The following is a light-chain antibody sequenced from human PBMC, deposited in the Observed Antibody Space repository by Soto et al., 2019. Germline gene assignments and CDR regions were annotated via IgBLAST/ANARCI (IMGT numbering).Light chain of an antibody. CDR3: QQTYNPPYT. CDR1: QRITTY. CDR2: TSG. J-gene: IGKJ2*01. V-gene: IGKV1-39*01. Sequence: IHMTQSPSSLSASVGDRVTITCRASQRITTYLNWYQQKPGEAPKLLISTSGTLQRGVPSRFTGSGSGTDFTLTITGLQRADFATYLCQQTYNPPYTFGQGTKLEIK.